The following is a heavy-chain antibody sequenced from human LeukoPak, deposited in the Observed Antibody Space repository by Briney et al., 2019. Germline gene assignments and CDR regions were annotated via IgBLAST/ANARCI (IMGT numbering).Heavy chain of an antibody. Sequence: GGSLRLSCATSGFTFSSNGMSWVRQAPGKGLEWVAYIKREGGDRYYVNSVKGRFTISRDNTKNSLYLQMNSLRAEDTAVYYCARVAVAGIYFYYYMDVWGKGTTVTVSS. V-gene: IGHV3-7*01. D-gene: IGHD6-13*01. CDR1: GFTFSSNG. CDR3: ARVAVAGIYFYYYMDV. J-gene: IGHJ6*03. CDR2: IKREGGDR.